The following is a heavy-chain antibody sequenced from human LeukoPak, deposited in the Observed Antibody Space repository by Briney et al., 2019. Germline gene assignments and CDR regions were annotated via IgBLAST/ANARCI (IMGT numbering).Heavy chain of an antibody. Sequence: GGSLRLSCAASGFTFSSYAMSWVHQAPGKGLEWVSAISGSGGSTYYADSVKGRFTISRDNSKNTLYLQMNSLRAEDTAVYYCAREMYGSGSYFDYWGQGTLVTVSS. D-gene: IGHD3-10*01. CDR3: AREMYGSGSYFDY. J-gene: IGHJ4*02. CDR2: ISGSGGST. CDR1: GFTFSSYA. V-gene: IGHV3-23*01.